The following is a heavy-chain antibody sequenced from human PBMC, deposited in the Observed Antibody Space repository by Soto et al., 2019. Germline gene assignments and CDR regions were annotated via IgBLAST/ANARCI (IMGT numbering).Heavy chain of an antibody. CDR1: GGSISSYY. D-gene: IGHD5-18*01. Sequence: SETLSLTCTVSGGSISSYYWSWIRQPPGKGLEWIGYIYYSGSTNYNPSLKSRVTISVDTSKNQFSLKLSSVTAADTAVYYCARADGYSYGADYSGHRTLVTLSP. V-gene: IGHV4-59*01. CDR2: IYYSGST. CDR3: ARADGYSYGADY. J-gene: IGHJ4*01.